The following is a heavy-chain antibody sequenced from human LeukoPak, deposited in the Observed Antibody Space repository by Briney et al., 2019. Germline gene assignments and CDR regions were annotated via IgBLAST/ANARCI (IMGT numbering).Heavy chain of an antibody. CDR1: GYTFTNYG. CDR2: IKTNTGNP. D-gene: IGHD2-2*01. CDR3: ARDKYQLPYEIDS. J-gene: IGHJ4*02. Sequence: GASVKVSCKASGYTFTNYGMNWVRQAPGQGLEWMGWIKTNTGNPTYAQALTGRLAFSLDTSVSTEYPQISNLRAEETALDYCARDKYQLPYEIDSWGQGTLVTVSS. V-gene: IGHV7-4-1*02.